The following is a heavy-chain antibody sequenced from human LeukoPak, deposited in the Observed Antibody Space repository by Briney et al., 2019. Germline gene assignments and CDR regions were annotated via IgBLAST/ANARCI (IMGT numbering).Heavy chain of an antibody. J-gene: IGHJ4*02. CDR1: GFTFSSYA. D-gene: IGHD5-18*01. CDR3: AKDWGYSYGETY. Sequence: PGGSLRLSCAASGFTFSSYAMSSVRQAPGKGLEWVSAIGGSGGSTYYEDSVKGRFPISRDNSKNTLYLQMNSLRAEDTAVYYCAKDWGYSYGETYWGQGTLVTVSS. V-gene: IGHV3-23*01. CDR2: IGGSGGST.